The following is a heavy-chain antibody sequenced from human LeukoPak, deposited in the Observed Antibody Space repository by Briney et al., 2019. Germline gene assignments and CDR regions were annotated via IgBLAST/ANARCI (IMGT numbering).Heavy chain of an antibody. Sequence: WGSLRLSCAASGFNVSSTYMNWVRQAPGKGLEWLSVIYSGCRTYYADSVKGRFTISRDNSKNTLYLQMNSLRAEDTAVYYCARADAYSSTWCFDYWGQGALVTVSS. CDR1: GFNVSSTY. CDR2: IYSGCRT. V-gene: IGHV3-53*01. J-gene: IGHJ4*02. CDR3: ARADAYSSTWCFDY. D-gene: IGHD6-13*01.